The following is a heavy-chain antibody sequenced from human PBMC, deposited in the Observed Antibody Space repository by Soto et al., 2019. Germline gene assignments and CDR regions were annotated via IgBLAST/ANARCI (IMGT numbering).Heavy chain of an antibody. D-gene: IGHD3-10*01. CDR3: VKNSGWFNT. V-gene: IGHV3-23*01. CDR1: GFTFGTTD. J-gene: IGHJ5*02. Sequence: LRLSCAASGFTFGTTDMSWVRQAPGEGLEWVSTIDGSGGITYYADSVKGRFTISRDNSRNTVYLQMNSLRGDDTALYYCVKNSGWFNTWGQGALVTVS. CDR2: IDGSGGIT.